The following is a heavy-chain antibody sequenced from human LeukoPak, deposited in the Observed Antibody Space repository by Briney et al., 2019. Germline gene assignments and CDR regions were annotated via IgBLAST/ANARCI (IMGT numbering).Heavy chain of an antibody. CDR2: INSDESNT. D-gene: IGHD3-9*01. CDR3: ARDILTGSQSRFQH. J-gene: IGHJ1*01. CDR1: GFTFSSYW. V-gene: IGHV3-74*01. Sequence: PGGSLRLSCAASGFTFSSYWMHWVRQAPGKGLVWVSRINSDESNTSYADSVKGRFMISRDNAKNSLYLQMNSLRAEDTAVYYCARDILTGSQSRFQHWGQGTLVTVSS.